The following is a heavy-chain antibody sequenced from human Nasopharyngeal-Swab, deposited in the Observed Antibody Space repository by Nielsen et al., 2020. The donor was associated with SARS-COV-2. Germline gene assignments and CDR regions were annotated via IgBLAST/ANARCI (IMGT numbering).Heavy chain of an antibody. CDR1: GFTFSGYT. CDR2: ISSTTPYI. CDR3: ARDTGGPPNYFDP. Sequence: GESLKISCVASGFTFSGYTINWLRPPRGKGLEWISSISSTTPYIYYADSVKGRFTISRDNAKNSLYLQMNFLRVEDTAMYYCARDTGGPPNYFDPWGQGTLVTVSS. D-gene: IGHD1-7*01. V-gene: IGHV3-21*01. J-gene: IGHJ5*02.